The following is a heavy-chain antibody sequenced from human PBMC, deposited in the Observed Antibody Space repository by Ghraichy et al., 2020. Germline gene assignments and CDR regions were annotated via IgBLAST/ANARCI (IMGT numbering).Heavy chain of an antibody. CDR3: ARGSYSSGGSNWFDT. J-gene: IGHJ5*02. CDR1: GFTFSSSA. Sequence: GGSLRLSCAASGFTFSSSAMNWVRQAPGKGLEWVSAVSGSGGTKYYADSVKGRFTISRDNSKNTLYLQMNSLRAEDTAVYYCARGSYSSGGSNWFDTGGQGTLVPVSS. CDR2: VSGSGGTK. V-gene: IGHV3-23*01. D-gene: IGHD6-19*01.